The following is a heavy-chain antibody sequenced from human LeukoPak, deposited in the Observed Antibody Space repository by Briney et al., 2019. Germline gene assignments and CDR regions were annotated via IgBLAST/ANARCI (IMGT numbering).Heavy chain of an antibody. V-gene: IGHV1-3*01. Sequence: ASVKVSCKASGYTFTSYAMHWVRQAPGQRLEWMGWINAGNGNTKYSQKFQGRVTMTRDTSISTAYMELSRLRSDDTAVYYCARENELLWLFVHRAPFDIWGQGTMVTVSS. CDR3: ARENELLWLFVHRAPFDI. J-gene: IGHJ3*02. CDR2: INAGNGNT. D-gene: IGHD3-10*01. CDR1: GYTFTSYA.